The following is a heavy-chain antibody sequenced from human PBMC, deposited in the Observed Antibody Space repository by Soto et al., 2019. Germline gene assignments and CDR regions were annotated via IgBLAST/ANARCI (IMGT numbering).Heavy chain of an antibody. J-gene: IGHJ6*02. CDR1: GGTFSSYA. D-gene: IGHD4-17*01. CDR3: ARDPATTVTARYYYYYGMDV. CDR2: IIPIFGTA. V-gene: IGHV1-69*06. Sequence: SVEVSCKXSGGTFSSYAISWVRQAPGQGLEWMGGIIPIFGTANYAQKFQGRVTITADKSTSTAYMELSSLRSEDTAVYYCARDPATTVTARYYYYYGMDVWGQGTTVTVSS.